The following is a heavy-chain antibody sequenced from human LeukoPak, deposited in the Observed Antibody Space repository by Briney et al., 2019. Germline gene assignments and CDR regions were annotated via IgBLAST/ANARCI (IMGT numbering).Heavy chain of an antibody. CDR3: ARGDPHIGP. CDR2: IKSSGTYV. D-gene: IGHD2-21*01. V-gene: IGHV3-21*01. CDR1: GFTFSSYN. J-gene: IGHJ5*02. Sequence: GGSLRLSCAASGFTFSSYNMMWVREAPGKGLEWVSSIKSSGTYVYYADSVNGRFTISRDNAKNSVHLQMNSLRTEDTAVYYCARGDPHIGPWGQGTPVTVSS.